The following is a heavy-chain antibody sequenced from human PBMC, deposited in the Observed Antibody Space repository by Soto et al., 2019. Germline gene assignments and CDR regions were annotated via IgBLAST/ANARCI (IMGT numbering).Heavy chain of an antibody. CDR2: IYHSGST. D-gene: IGHD3-10*01. CDR1: SGSISSSNW. J-gene: IGHJ3*02. Sequence: PSETLSLTCAVSSGSISSSNWWSWVRQPPGKGLEWIGEIYHSGSTNYNPSLKSRVTISVDKSKNQFSLKLSSVTAADTAVYYRAGMVRGPLWAFDIWGQGTMVTVSS. V-gene: IGHV4-4*02. CDR3: AGMVRGPLWAFDI.